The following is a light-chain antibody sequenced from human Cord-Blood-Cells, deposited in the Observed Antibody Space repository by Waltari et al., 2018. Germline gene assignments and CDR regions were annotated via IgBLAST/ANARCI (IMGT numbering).Light chain of an antibody. CDR1: STDVGGYNP. Sequence: QSALTPPASASGSPGQSTTISCTGTSTDVGGYNPVSWYQQHPGKAPKLMIYEGSKRPSGVSNRFSGSKSGNTASLTISGLQAEDEADYYCCSYAGSSTWVFGGGTKLTVL. J-gene: IGLJ3*02. V-gene: IGLV2-23*01. CDR3: CSYAGSSTWV. CDR2: EGS.